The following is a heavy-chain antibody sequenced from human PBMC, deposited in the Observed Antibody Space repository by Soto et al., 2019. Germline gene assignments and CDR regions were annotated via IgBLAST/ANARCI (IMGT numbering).Heavy chain of an antibody. J-gene: IGHJ4*02. D-gene: IGHD5-12*01. Sequence: GESLKISCKGSGYSFTSYWISWVRQMPGKGLEWMGRIDPSDSYTNYSPSFQGHVTISADKSISTAYLQWSSLKASDTAMYYCARHPKRGYSGYESDYWGQGTLVTVSS. V-gene: IGHV5-10-1*01. CDR3: ARHPKRGYSGYESDY. CDR2: IDPSDSYT. CDR1: GYSFTSYW.